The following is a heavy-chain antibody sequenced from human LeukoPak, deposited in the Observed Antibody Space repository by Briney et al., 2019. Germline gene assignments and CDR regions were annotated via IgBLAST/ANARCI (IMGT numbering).Heavy chain of an antibody. J-gene: IGHJ6*02. Sequence: ASVKVSCKASGYTFTSYDINWVRQATGQGLEWMGWMNPNRGNTGYAQKFQGRVTMTRNTYISTAYMELSSLRSEDTAVYYCARDGSSGWYGLGYYYYGMDVWGQGTTVTVSS. V-gene: IGHV1-8*01. CDR2: MNPNRGNT. CDR3: ARDGSSGWYGLGYYYYGMDV. CDR1: GYTFTSYD. D-gene: IGHD6-19*01.